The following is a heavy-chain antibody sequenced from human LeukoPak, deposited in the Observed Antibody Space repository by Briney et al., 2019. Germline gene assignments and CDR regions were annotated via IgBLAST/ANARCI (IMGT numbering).Heavy chain of an antibody. CDR2: INPNSGGT. D-gene: IGHD6-6*01. CDR3: ARAARPWYYYYYMDV. J-gene: IGHJ6*03. CDR1: GYTFTGYY. V-gene: IGHV1-2*02. Sequence: GASVKVSCKASGYTFTGYYMHWVRQAPGQGLEWMGWINPNSGGTNYAQKFQGRVNMTRDTSISTAYMELSRLRSDDTAVYYCARAARPWYYYYYMDVWGKGTTVTVSS.